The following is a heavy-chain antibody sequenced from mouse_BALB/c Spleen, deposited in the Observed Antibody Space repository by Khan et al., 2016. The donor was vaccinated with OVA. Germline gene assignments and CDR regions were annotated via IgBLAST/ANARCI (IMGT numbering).Heavy chain of an antibody. D-gene: IGHD1-1*01. Sequence: EVELVESGGDLVKPGGSLKLSCAASGFTFSTYGMSWVRQTPDKRLEWVATISSGGSYTYYPDSVKGRFTISRDNAKNTLYLQMSSLKSEDTAMYYCARLADYYNSEGFAYWGQVTLVTVSA. CDR2: ISSGGSYT. CDR3: ARLADYYNSEGFAY. J-gene: IGHJ3*01. CDR1: GFTFSTYG. V-gene: IGHV5-6*01.